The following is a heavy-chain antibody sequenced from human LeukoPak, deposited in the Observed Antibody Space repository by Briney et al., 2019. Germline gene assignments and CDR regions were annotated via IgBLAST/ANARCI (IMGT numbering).Heavy chain of an antibody. Sequence: ASVKVSCKASGHTFSNPGISWVRQAPGQGLEWMGWISAYNGNTNYAQKLQGRVTMTTDTSTSTAYVELRSLRSDDTAVYYCARDTPDRDYWGQGTLVTVSS. J-gene: IGHJ4*02. CDR1: GHTFSNPG. D-gene: IGHD2-15*01. CDR3: ARDTPDRDY. V-gene: IGHV1-18*01. CDR2: ISAYNGNT.